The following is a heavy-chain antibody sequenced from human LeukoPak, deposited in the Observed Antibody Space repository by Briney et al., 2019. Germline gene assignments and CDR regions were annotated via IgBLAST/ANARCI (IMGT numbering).Heavy chain of an antibody. D-gene: IGHD6-19*01. V-gene: IGHV3-21*01. CDR2: ISDSSRYI. CDR1: GFTFSSYS. Sequence: GGSLRLSCAASGFTFSSYSMNWVRQAPGKGLEWVSSISDSSRYIFYADSVKGRFTISRDNAKNSLYLQMNSLRAEDAAVYYCARGGGAVALYYFDYWGQGTLVTVSS. CDR3: ARGGGAVALYYFDY. J-gene: IGHJ4*02.